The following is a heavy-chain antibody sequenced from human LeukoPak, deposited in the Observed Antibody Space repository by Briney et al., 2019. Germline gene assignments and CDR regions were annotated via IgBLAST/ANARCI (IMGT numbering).Heavy chain of an antibody. J-gene: IGHJ4*02. CDR3: TTGALFYDSSGYPPFGS. V-gene: IGHV3-15*01. D-gene: IGHD3-22*01. Sequence: GGSLRLSCTASGFTFSKTWMNWVRQAPGKGLEWVGRIKSKNNGETTDYAAPVNGRFTLSRDDSKDTLYLQMNSLESEDTALYYCTTGALFYDSSGYPPFGSWGQGTLVTVSS. CDR2: IKSKNNGETT. CDR1: GFTFSKTW.